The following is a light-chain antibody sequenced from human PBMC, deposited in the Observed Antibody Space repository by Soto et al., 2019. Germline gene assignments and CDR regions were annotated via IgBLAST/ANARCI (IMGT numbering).Light chain of an antibody. V-gene: IGKV3-15*01. J-gene: IGKJ1*01. Sequence: EIVMTQSPATLSVSPGERATLPCRASQSVTTYLAWYQQNPGQAPRLLIYAASTRATGIPARFSGSGSGTEFSLTISSLQSADFAGYDCQQYINWPRTFGQGTKVDI. CDR2: AAS. CDR3: QQYINWPRT. CDR1: QSVTTY.